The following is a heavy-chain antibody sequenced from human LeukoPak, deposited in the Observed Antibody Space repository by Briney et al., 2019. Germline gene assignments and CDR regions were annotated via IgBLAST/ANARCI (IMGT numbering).Heavy chain of an antibody. D-gene: IGHD6-13*01. CDR3: ARGIPGFIAAAGNGQWWYFDL. CDR1: GYTFTSYD. J-gene: IGHJ2*01. V-gene: IGHV1-8*03. CDR2: MNPNSANT. Sequence: GASVKVSCKASGYTFTSYDINWVRQAPGQGLEWVGWMNPNSANTGYAQKFQGRVTITRDTSITTAYMELSSLRSEDTAVYYCARGIPGFIAAAGNGQWWYFDLWGRGTLVTVSS.